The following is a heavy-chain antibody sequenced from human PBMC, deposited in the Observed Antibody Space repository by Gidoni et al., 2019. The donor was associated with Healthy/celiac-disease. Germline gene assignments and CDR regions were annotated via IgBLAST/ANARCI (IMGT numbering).Heavy chain of an antibody. V-gene: IGHV4-34*01. CDR2: INHSGST. CDR3: ARFNYDYVWGSTPEDY. CDR1: GGSFSGYY. Sequence: QVQLQQWGAGLLKPSETLSLTCAVYGGSFSGYYWSWIRQPPGKGLEWIGEINHSGSTNYNPSIKSRVTISVDTSKNQFSLKLSSVTAADTAVYYCARFNYDYVWGSTPEDYWGQGTLVTVSS. J-gene: IGHJ4*02. D-gene: IGHD3-16*01.